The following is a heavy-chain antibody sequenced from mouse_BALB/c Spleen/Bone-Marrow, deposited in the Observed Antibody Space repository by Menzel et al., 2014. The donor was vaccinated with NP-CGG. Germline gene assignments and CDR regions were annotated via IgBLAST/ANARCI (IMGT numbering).Heavy chain of an antibody. CDR2: IWTGGGT. Sequence: VKLVESGPGLVAPSQSLSITCTVSGFSLXSYDISWIRQPPGKGLEWLGVIWTGGGTNYNSAFMSRLSISKDNSKSQVFLKMNSLQTDDTAIYYCVRDRRPSYAMDYWGQGTSVTVSS. V-gene: IGHV2-9-2*01. J-gene: IGHJ4*01. CDR1: GFSLXSYD. CDR3: VRDRRPSYAMDY.